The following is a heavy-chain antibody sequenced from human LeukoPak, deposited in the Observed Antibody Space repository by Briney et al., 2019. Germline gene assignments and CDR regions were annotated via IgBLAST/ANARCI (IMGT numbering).Heavy chain of an antibody. V-gene: IGHV4-38-2*01. Sequence: PSETLSLTCAVSGYSISSSYYWGWIRQPPGKGLEWIGRIYHSGSTYYNPSLKSRVTISVDTSKNQFSLRLSSVTAADTAVYYCARGVAVAANWFDPWGQGTLVTVSS. D-gene: IGHD6-19*01. CDR1: GYSISSSYY. CDR2: IYHSGST. J-gene: IGHJ5*02. CDR3: ARGVAVAANWFDP.